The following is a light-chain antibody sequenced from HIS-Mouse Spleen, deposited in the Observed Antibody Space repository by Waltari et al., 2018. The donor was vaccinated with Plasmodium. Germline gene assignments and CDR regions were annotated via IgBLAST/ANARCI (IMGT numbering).Light chain of an antibody. CDR2: EGS. CDR1: SSYVGRYNL. Sequence: QSALTQPASVSGSPGQSITIPCTGTSSYVGRYNLLSWYQQHPGKAPKLMIYEGSKRPSGVSNRFSGSKSGNTASLTISGLQAEDEADYYCCSYAGSSTWVFGGGTKLTVL. J-gene: IGLJ3*02. CDR3: CSYAGSSTWV. V-gene: IGLV2-23*01.